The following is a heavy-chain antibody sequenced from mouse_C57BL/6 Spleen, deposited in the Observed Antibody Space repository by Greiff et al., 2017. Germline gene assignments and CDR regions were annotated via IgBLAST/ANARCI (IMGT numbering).Heavy chain of an antibody. CDR3: ASLGLTRAGSMDD. CDR1: GYTFTSYW. CDR2: IDPSDSYT. Sequence: QVQLQQPGAELVMPGASVKLSCKASGYTFTSYWMHWVKQRPGQGLEWIGEIDPSDSYTNYNQKFKGKSTLTVDSSSSTAYMQLSSLTSEDSAVXSCASLGLTRAGSMDDWGQGTSVTVSS. J-gene: IGHJ4*01. D-gene: IGHD1-2*01. V-gene: IGHV1-69*01.